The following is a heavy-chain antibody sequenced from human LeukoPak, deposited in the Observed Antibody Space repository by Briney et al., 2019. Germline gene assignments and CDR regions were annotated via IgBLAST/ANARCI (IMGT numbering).Heavy chain of an antibody. CDR2: ISWNSSYI. Sequence: PGGSLRLSCAASEFTFSRYGMNWVRQPPGKGLQWVSSISWNSSYIHYAESVKGRFTISRDNAKNSLFLQMNTLRAEDTAVYYCASGSYSLDFWGQGALVTVSS. CDR1: EFTFSRYG. V-gene: IGHV3-21*06. CDR3: ASGSYSLDF. J-gene: IGHJ4*02. D-gene: IGHD1-26*01.